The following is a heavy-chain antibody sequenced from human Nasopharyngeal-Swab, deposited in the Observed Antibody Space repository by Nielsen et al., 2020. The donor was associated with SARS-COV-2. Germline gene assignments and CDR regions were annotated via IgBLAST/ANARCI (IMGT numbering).Heavy chain of an antibody. J-gene: IGHJ6*02. CDR2: ISGSGDTT. D-gene: IGHD2-21*01. Sequence: GESLKISCAASGFTFSSYAMSWVRQAPGKGLEWASIISGSGDTTYYADSVKDRFTISRDNSKNTLYMQTNSPRVEDTAVYYCAKAPYLRGLDVWGQGTTVTVSS. V-gene: IGHV3-23*01. CDR1: GFTFSSYA. CDR3: AKAPYLRGLDV.